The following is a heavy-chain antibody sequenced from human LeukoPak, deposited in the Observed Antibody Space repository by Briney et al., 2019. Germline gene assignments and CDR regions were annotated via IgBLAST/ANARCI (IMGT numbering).Heavy chain of an antibody. D-gene: IGHD3-3*01. CDR2: ISTSSSHI. CDR1: GFTFSDYN. CDR3: AKEGGSSIWSGSHFDY. Sequence: GGSLRLSCAASGFTFSDYNMNWVRQAPGKGLQWVSSISTSSSHIYYADSVKGRFTISRDDAKNSLYLHMNSLRAEDTAVYYCAKEGGSSIWSGSHFDYWGQGTLVTVSS. J-gene: IGHJ4*02. V-gene: IGHV3-21*04.